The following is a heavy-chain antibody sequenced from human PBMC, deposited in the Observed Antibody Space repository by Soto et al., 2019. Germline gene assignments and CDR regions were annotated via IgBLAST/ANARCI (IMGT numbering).Heavy chain of an antibody. Sequence: GASVKVSCKASGYTFTSYGISWVRQAPGQGLEWMGWISAYNGNTNYAQKLQGRVTVTRDTSTSTAYMELRSLRSDDTAVYYCAKDGGREGYFGNWFDPWGQGTLVTVSS. CDR1: GYTFTSYG. V-gene: IGHV1-18*01. CDR3: AKDGGREGYFGNWFDP. J-gene: IGHJ5*02. CDR2: ISAYNGNT. D-gene: IGHD2-15*01.